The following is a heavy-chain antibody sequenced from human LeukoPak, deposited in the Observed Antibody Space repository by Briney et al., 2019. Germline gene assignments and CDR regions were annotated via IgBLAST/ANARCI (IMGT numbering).Heavy chain of an antibody. CDR1: GFTFSSYG. D-gene: IGHD5-12*01. Sequence: GGSLRLSCAASGFTFSSYGMHWVRQAPGKGLEWVAFIRYDGSSKYYADSVKGRFTISRDNSKNTLYLQMNSLRAEDTAVYYCAKDVMATIYYWGQGTLVTVSS. J-gene: IGHJ4*02. V-gene: IGHV3-30*02. CDR2: IRYDGSSK. CDR3: AKDVMATIYY.